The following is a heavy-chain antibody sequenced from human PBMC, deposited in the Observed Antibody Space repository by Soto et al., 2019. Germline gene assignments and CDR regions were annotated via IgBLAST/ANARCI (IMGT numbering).Heavy chain of an antibody. CDR2: ISAYNGNT. CDR3: ARVRHFYYYGMDV. J-gene: IGHJ6*02. Sequence: GASVKVSCKASGYTFTSYGISWVRQAPGQGLEWMGWISAYNGNTNYAQKLQGRVTMTTDTSTSTAYMELRSPRSDDTAVYYCARVRHFYYYGMDVWGQGTTVTVSS. D-gene: IGHD3-3*02. V-gene: IGHV1-18*01. CDR1: GYTFTSYG.